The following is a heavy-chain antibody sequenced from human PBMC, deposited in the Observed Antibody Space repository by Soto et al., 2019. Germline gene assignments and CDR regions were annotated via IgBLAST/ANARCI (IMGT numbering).Heavy chain of an antibody. Sequence: ASVKVSCKASGYTFTRFAIHWVRQAPGQRLEWMGWINGGNDNTKYSQKFQGRVTITMDTSANTVYMELNVARPEDTAVYYCAREGDQSGYDFALDFWGQGTLVTVSS. CDR1: GYTFTRFA. CDR2: INGGNDNT. D-gene: IGHD5-12*01. J-gene: IGHJ4*02. V-gene: IGHV1-3*01. CDR3: AREGDQSGYDFALDF.